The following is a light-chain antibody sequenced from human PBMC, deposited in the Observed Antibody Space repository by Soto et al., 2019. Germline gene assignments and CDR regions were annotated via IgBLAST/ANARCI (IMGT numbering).Light chain of an antibody. J-gene: IGKJ1*01. CDR3: QQSYSTPWT. Sequence: DIQMTQSPSSLSASVGDRVTITCRASQSMSSYLNWYQQKPGKAPKLLIYAASSLQSGVPSRFSGSGSGTDFTLTISSLQPEDVTTYYCQQSYSTPWTCGQGTKVDIK. CDR1: QSMSSY. CDR2: AAS. V-gene: IGKV1-39*01.